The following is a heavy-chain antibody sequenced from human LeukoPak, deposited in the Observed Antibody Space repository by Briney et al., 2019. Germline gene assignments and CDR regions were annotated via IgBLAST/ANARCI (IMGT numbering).Heavy chain of an antibody. CDR2: IKQDGSEK. D-gene: IGHD6-13*01. CDR1: GFTFSSYW. V-gene: IGHV3-7*01. Sequence: GGSLRLSCAASGFTFSSYWMSWVRQAPGKGLEWVANIKQDGSEKYYVDSVKGRFTISRDNSKNTLYLQMNSLRAEDTAVYYCAKDIAAAGFDYWGQGTLVTVSS. CDR3: AKDIAAAGFDY. J-gene: IGHJ4*02.